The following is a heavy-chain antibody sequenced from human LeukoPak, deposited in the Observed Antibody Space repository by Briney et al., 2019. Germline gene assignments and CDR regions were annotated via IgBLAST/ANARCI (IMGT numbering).Heavy chain of an antibody. CDR3: ARSPSGYSLYYFDY. J-gene: IGHJ4*02. CDR1: GYTFTSYG. V-gene: IGHV1-18*01. Sequence: GASVKVSCKASGYTFTSYGISWVRQAPGQGLEWMGWISAYNGNTNYAQKLQGRVTMTTDTSTSTAYMELRSLRSDDTAVYYCARSPSGYSLYYFDYWGQGTLVTVSS. D-gene: IGHD3-22*01. CDR2: ISAYNGNT.